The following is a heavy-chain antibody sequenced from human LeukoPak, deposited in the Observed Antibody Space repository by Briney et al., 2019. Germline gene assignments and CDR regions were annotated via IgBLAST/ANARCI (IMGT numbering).Heavy chain of an antibody. CDR3: ARSQVMITFGRVIVEDY. Sequence: ASVKVSCKASGYTFTSCYMHWVRQPPGQGLEWMGWINAYNGNTNYAQKLQGRLTMTTDTSTSTAYMELRSLRSDDTAVYYCARSQVMITFGRVIVEDYWGQGTLVTVSS. V-gene: IGHV1-18*04. CDR1: GYTFTSCY. D-gene: IGHD3-16*02. J-gene: IGHJ4*02. CDR2: INAYNGNT.